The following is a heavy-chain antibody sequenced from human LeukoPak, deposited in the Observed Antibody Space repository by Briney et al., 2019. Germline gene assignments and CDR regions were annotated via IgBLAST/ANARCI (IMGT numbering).Heavy chain of an antibody. CDR2: ISSSSSYI. Sequence: GGSLRLSCAASGFTFSSYSMNWVRQAPGKGLEWVSSISSSSSYIYYADSVKGRFTISRDNAKNSLYLQMNSLRAKDTAVYYCASAMVEEPGYWGQGTLVTVSS. V-gene: IGHV3-21*01. J-gene: IGHJ4*02. D-gene: IGHD4/OR15-4a*01. CDR3: ASAMVEEPGY. CDR1: GFTFSSYS.